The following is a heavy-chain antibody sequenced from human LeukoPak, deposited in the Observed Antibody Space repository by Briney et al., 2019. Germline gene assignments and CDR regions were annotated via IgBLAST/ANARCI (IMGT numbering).Heavy chain of an antibody. CDR2: ISYDGSNK. D-gene: IGHD3-3*01. CDR3: ATHKYYDFWSGYYPEYYFDY. V-gene: IGHV3-30-3*01. CDR1: GFTFSSYA. Sequence: GGSLRLSCAASGFTFSSYAMHWVRQAPGKGLEWVAVISYDGSNKYYADSVKGRFTISRDNSKNTLYLQMNSLRAEDTAVYYCATHKYYDFWSGYYPEYYFDYWGQGTLVTVSS. J-gene: IGHJ4*02.